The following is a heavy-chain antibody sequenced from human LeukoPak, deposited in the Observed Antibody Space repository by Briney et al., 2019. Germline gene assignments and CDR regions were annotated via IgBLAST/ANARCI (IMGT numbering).Heavy chain of an antibody. V-gene: IGHV1-69*13. Sequence: ASVKVSCKASGGTFSSYAISWVRQAPGQGLEWMGGIIPIFGTANYAQKSQGRVTITADESTSTAYMELSSLRSEDTAVYYCARKGTAMPFDYWGRGTLVTVSS. J-gene: IGHJ4*02. CDR2: IIPIFGTA. CDR1: GGTFSSYA. CDR3: ARKGTAMPFDY. D-gene: IGHD5-18*01.